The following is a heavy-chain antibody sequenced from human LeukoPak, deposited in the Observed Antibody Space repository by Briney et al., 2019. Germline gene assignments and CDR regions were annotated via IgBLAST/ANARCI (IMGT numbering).Heavy chain of an antibody. CDR1: GSTLSTYY. Sequence: GGSLRLSCVMSGSTLSTYYMSWVRQAPGKGLEWVANIRQDGAVIYYVDSVKGRFTISRDNAKNSLYLQMSSLRAEDTGFYYCATTSDAPANVRGQGTLVTVSS. CDR3: ATTSDAPANV. J-gene: IGHJ4*02. CDR2: IRQDGAVI. V-gene: IGHV3-7*01. D-gene: IGHD2-2*01.